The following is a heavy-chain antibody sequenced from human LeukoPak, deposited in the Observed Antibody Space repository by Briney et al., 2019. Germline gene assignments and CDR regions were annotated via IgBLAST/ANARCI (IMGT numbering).Heavy chain of an antibody. CDR3: ARAIGGNSDY. J-gene: IGHJ4*02. CDR2: LYSGGTT. V-gene: IGHV3-66*01. D-gene: IGHD4-23*01. CDR1: GFTVSSNY. Sequence: GGSLRLSCAASGFTVSSNYMSWVRQAPGKGLEWVSVLYSGGTTYYADSVKGRFTISRDISKNTLYLQMNSLRAEDTAVYYYARAIGGNSDYWGQGTLVTVSS.